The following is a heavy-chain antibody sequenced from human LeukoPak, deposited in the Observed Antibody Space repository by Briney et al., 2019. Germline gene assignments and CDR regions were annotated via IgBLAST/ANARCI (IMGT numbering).Heavy chain of an antibody. V-gene: IGHV3-23*01. CDR2: ISGSGGGT. CDR3: AKRGVVIRVFLVGFHKEAFYFES. D-gene: IGHD3/OR15-3a*01. CDR1: GLTLSNYG. Sequence: GGSLRLSCAVSGLTLSNYGMSWVRQAPGKGLEWVAGISGSGGGTNYADSVKGRFTISRDNPKNTLHLQMNSLRAEDTAFYFCAKRGVVIRVFLVGFHKEAFYFESWGQGALVTVSS. J-gene: IGHJ4*02.